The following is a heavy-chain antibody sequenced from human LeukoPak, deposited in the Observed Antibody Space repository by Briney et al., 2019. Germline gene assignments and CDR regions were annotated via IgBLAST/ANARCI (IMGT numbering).Heavy chain of an antibody. J-gene: IGHJ4*02. CDR3: AKAEGGLLWFLKYNLPDY. V-gene: IGHV3-30*02. CDR1: GFTFSSYG. Sequence: GGSLRLSCAASGFTFSSYGMHWVRQAPGKGLDWLAFIRYDGSNKYYEDSVKGRFTISRDNSKNTLYLQMNSLRAEDTAVYYCAKAEGGLLWFLKYNLPDYWGQGTLVTVSS. CDR2: IRYDGSNK. D-gene: IGHD3-10*01.